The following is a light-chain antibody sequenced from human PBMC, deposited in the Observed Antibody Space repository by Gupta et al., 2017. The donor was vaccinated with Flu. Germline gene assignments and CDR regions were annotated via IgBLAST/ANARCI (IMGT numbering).Light chain of an antibody. V-gene: IGKV1-9*01. Sequence: DIQLTQSPSFLSASVGDRVTITCRASQGINHYLAWYQQKPGKAPQLLIYAASILQSGVPLRFSGSGSGTEFTLTISSLQPEDFATYYCQLLNSYPRTFGPGTRVEIK. CDR1: QGINHY. CDR2: AAS. CDR3: QLLNSYPRT. J-gene: IGKJ1*01.